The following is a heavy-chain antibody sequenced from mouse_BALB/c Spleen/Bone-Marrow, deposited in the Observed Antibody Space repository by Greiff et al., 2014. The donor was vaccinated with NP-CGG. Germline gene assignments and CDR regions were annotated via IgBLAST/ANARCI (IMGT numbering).Heavy chain of an antibody. V-gene: IGHV14-3*02. CDR1: GFNIKDTY. Sequence: EVQLQQSGAELVKPGASVKLSCTASGFNIKDTYMHWVKQRPEQGLEWIARIDPANGNTKYDPKFQGKATITADTSSNTAYLQLSSLTSEDTAVYYCASYYYGSSRFAYWGQGTLVTVSA. D-gene: IGHD1-1*01. CDR3: ASYYYGSSRFAY. CDR2: IDPANGNT. J-gene: IGHJ3*01.